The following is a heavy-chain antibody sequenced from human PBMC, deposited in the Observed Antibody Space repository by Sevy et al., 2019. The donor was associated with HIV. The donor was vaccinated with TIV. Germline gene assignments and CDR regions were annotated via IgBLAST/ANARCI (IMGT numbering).Heavy chain of an antibody. CDR1: GGSVSSGSYY. J-gene: IGHJ6*02. D-gene: IGHD1-26*01. V-gene: IGHV4-61*01. CDR3: AREVVGASYYYGMDV. CDR2: IYYSGST. Sequence: SETLSLACTVSGGSVSSGSYYWSWIRQPPGKGLEWIGYIYYSGSTNYNPSLKSRVTISVDTSKNQFSLKLSSVTAADTAVYYCAREVVGASYYYGMDVWGQGTTVTVSS.